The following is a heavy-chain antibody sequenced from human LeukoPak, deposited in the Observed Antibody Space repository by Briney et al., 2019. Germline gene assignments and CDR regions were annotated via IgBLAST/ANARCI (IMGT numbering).Heavy chain of an antibody. D-gene: IGHD3-10*01. CDR1: GFTFDDYG. J-gene: IGHJ3*02. Sequence: GGSLRLSCSASGFTFDDYGMKWVRQAPGKGLEWVSGINWNGGSTSYADSVKGRFTISRDNAKNSLYLQMNSLRAEDTAVYYCARGGYYYGSGSYDAFDIWGQGTMDTVSS. V-gene: IGHV3-20*04. CDR3: ARGGYYYGSGSYDAFDI. CDR2: INWNGGST.